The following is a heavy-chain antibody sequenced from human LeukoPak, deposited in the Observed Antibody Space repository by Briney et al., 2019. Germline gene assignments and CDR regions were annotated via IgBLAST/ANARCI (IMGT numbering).Heavy chain of an antibody. J-gene: IGHJ4*02. Sequence: GGSLRLSCAASGFTFSDYYMSWIRQAPGKGLEWVSYISSSGSTIYYADSVKGRFTISRDNAKNSLYLQMNSLRAEDTAVYYCARDRVWYDSSGAITRGDYWGQGTLVTVSS. CDR1: GFTFSDYY. CDR3: ARDRVWYDSSGAITRGDY. V-gene: IGHV3-11*04. D-gene: IGHD3-22*01. CDR2: ISSSGSTI.